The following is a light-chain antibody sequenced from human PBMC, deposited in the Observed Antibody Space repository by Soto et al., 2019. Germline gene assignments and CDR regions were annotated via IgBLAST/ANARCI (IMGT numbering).Light chain of an antibody. J-gene: IGLJ2*01. CDR3: CSYTGSYSLV. CDR2: DVT. Sequence: QSALTQPRSVSGSPGQSVTISCTGTSSDIGAYDFVSWHQHHPGKAPKVIIYDVTKRPSGVPDRFSGSKSGNTASLTISGLKAEDEADDPCCSYTGSYSLVFGGGTKVTVL. V-gene: IGLV2-11*01. CDR1: SSDIGAYDF.